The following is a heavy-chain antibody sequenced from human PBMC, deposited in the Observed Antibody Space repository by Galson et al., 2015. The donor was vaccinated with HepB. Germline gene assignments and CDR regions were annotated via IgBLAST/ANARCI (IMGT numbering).Heavy chain of an antibody. Sequence: SLRLSCAASGFTFSNYAMSWVRQAPGKGLEWVSVISGSGGSTYYADSVTGRFIISRDNSKNTLCLQMNSLRAEDTAVQYCAKAKHYSNNWYGGNFDYWGQGTLVTVPS. CDR3: AKAKHYSNNWYGGNFDY. V-gene: IGHV3-23*01. J-gene: IGHJ4*02. D-gene: IGHD6-13*01. CDR2: ISGSGGST. CDR1: GFTFSNYA.